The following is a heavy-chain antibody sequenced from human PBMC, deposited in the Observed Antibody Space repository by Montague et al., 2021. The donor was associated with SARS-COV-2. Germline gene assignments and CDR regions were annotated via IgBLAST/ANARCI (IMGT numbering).Heavy chain of an antibody. J-gene: IGHJ4*02. CDR2: ISYSGTT. D-gene: IGHD4-17*01. Sequence: SETLSLTCTVSGGSISSTTYRWGWIRQHPGKGLEWIGFISYSGTTFYNPSLKSRISMSVDTPKSQFSLNLTSVTAADTAVYYCARHYGSSLDSWGQGILVAVSS. V-gene: IGHV4-39*01. CDR3: ARHYGSSLDS. CDR1: GGSISSTTYR.